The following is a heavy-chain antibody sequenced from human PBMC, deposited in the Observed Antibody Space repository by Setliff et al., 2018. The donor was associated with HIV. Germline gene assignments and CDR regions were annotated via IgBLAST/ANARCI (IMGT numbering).Heavy chain of an antibody. Sequence: SETLSLTCAVYGGSFSGFDWNWSWIRQPPGKGLEWIGEINHSDFTNYNPSLKSRITISVDTSKNQFSLKVSSVTAADAAVYYCARSHHNDLLGGYPYFASWGQGILVTSPQ. J-gene: IGHJ4*02. CDR3: ARSHHNDLLGGYPYFAS. CDR2: INHSDFT. D-gene: IGHD3-3*01. V-gene: IGHV4-34*01. CDR1: GGSFSGFD.